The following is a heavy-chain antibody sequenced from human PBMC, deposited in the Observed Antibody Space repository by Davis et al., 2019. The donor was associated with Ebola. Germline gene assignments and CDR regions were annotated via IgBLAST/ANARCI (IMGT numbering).Heavy chain of an antibody. V-gene: IGHV3-74*01. CDR3: VKDRTPNDGRWDFDY. CDR1: GFTFSSYW. D-gene: IGHD1-1*01. J-gene: IGHJ4*02. Sequence: HTGGSLRLSCAASGFTFSSYWMHWVRHAPGKGLVWVSRINSDGSSTNYADSVKGRFTISRDNAKNTLYLQMNSLRAEDTAVYYCVKDRTPNDGRWDFDYWGQGTLVAVSS. CDR2: INSDGSST.